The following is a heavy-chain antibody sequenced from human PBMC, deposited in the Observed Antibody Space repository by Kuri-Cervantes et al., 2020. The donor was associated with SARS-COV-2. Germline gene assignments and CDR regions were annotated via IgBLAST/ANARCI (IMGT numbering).Heavy chain of an antibody. J-gene: IGHJ4*02. CDR1: GFTFGDYA. CDR3: TRDVSLLLWRCYFDY. Sequence: GESLKISCTASGFTFGDYAISWFRQAPGKGLEWVGFIRSKAYGGTTEYAASVKGRFTISRYDSKNTAYLQMNSLKTEDTAVYYCTRDVSLLLWRCYFDYWGQGALVTVSS. CDR2: IRSKAYGGTT. V-gene: IGHV3-49*03. D-gene: IGHD2-15*01.